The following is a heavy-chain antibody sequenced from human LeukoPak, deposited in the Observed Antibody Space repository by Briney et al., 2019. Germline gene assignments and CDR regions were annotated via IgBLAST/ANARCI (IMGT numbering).Heavy chain of an antibody. D-gene: IGHD5-12*01. CDR3: ARNSGGYSGYDPFDY. Sequence: ASVKVSCKASGYTFTSYGISWVRQAPGQGLEWMGWIGAYNGNTNYAQKLQGRVTMTKATSTSTAYMELRSLRSDDTAVYYCARNSGGYSGYDPFDYWGQGTLVTVSS. CDR2: IGAYNGNT. V-gene: IGHV1-18*01. J-gene: IGHJ4*02. CDR1: GYTFTSYG.